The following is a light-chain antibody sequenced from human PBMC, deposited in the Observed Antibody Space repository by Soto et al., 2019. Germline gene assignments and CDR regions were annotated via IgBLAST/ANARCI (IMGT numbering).Light chain of an antibody. V-gene: IGKV3-15*01. CDR3: QQYNNWPPWT. J-gene: IGKJ1*01. Sequence: EIVMTQSPATLSVSPWERATLSCMASQSINSNLAWYQQKPGQAPRLLIYGASTRATGIPARFSGSGSGTEFTLTISSLQSEDFAVYYCQQYNNWPPWTFGQGTKVDI. CDR1: QSINSN. CDR2: GAS.